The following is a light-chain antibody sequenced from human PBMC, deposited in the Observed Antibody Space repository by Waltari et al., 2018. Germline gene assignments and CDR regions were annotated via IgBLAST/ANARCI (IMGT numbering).Light chain of an antibody. CDR2: EVT. CDR1: SSDVGGYDY. CDR3: SSYTSSDTLI. V-gene: IGLV2-14*01. Sequence: QSALTQPASVSGSPGQSIPISCTGTSSDVGGYDYVSWYQHRPGEAPTLLIFEVTHRPSGVLYRFSGSKPANPASLTISGLQAEDEADYYCSSYTSSDTLIFGGGTKVTVL. J-gene: IGLJ2*01.